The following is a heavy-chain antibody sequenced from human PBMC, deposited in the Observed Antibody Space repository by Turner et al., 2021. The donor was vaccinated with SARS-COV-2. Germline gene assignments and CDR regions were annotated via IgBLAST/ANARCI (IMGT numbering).Heavy chain of an antibody. CDR1: GFTFSNYW. D-gene: IGHD1-26*01. CDR3: ATVVGARYGLDV. J-gene: IGHJ6*02. Sequence: EVQLVESGGGLVQPGGSLRLSCAGSGFTFSNYWMHWVRQAPGKGLVGVSRINNDGASITYADSVRGRFIISRDNAKNTLYLQMNSLKAEDTAVYYCATVVGARYGLDVWGQGTTVTVSS. V-gene: IGHV3-74*01. CDR2: INNDGASI.